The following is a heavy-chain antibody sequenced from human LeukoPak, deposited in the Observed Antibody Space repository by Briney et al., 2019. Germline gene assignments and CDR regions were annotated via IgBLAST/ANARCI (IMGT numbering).Heavy chain of an antibody. CDR3: ARASAVRVFDY. V-gene: IGHV4-31*11. Sequence: ASETLSLTCAVYGGSFSGYYWSWIRQHPGKGPEWIGYIYYSGSTYYNPSLKSRVTISVDTSKNQFSLKLSSVTAADTAAYYCARASAVRVFDYWGQGTLVTVSS. CDR2: IYYSGST. CDR1: GGSFSGYY. J-gene: IGHJ4*02.